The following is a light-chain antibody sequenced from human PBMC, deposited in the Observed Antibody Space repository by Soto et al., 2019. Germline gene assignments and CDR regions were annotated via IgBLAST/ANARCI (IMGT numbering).Light chain of an antibody. CDR1: ETIRNL. CDR2: DAF. CDR3: QQRHNWPIT. Sequence: EIVLTQSASTLSLSPGERATLSCRASETIRNLLAWYQQRHGQAPRLLIYDAFSRAPGIPARFSGGGYGTDFNLTISSLETEDFGVYYCQQRHNWPITFGQGTRLEIK. J-gene: IGKJ5*01. V-gene: IGKV3-11*01.